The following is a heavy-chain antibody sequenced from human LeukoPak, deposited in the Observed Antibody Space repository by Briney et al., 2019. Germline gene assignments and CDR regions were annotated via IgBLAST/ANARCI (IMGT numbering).Heavy chain of an antibody. CDR1: GFTFSSYG. J-gene: IGHJ4*02. CDR3: VRDGSSWGNFDY. CDR2: LSSSSSVI. Sequence: GGSLRLSCAASGFTFSSYGMHWVRQAPGKGLEWVSYLSSSSSVIYHADSVKGRFTISRDNAKNSLYLQMNSLRTEDTAVYYCVRDGSSWGNFDYWGQGTLVSVSS. V-gene: IGHV3-48*01. D-gene: IGHD7-27*01.